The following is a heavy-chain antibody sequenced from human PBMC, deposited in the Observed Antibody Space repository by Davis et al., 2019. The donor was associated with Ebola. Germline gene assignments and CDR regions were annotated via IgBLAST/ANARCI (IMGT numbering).Heavy chain of an antibody. CDR1: GRSISSYY. V-gene: IGHV4-59*01. CDR2: IYYSGST. J-gene: IGHJ4*02. CDR3: ARTEDGLLPDFDY. D-gene: IGHD2-15*01. Sequence: MPSETLSLTCPLSGRSISSYYWSWLRQPPGKGLEWIGYIYYSGSTNYNPSLKSRVTISVDTSKNQFSLKLSSVTAADTAVYYCARTEDGLLPDFDYWGQGTLVTVSS.